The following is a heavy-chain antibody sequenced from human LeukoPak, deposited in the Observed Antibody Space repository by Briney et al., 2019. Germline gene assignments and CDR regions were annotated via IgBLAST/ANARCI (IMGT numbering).Heavy chain of an antibody. CDR3: ARGGYYDSSAYRVLDY. CDR2: INPNSGGT. J-gene: IGHJ4*02. D-gene: IGHD3-22*01. Sequence: ASVTVSCKASGYTFTGYYMHWVRRAPGQGLEWMGWINPNSGGTNSAQKFQGRVTMTRDTSISTAHMELSRLRSDDTAVYYCARGGYYDSSAYRVLDYWGQGTLVTVSS. CDR1: GYTFTGYY. V-gene: IGHV1-2*02.